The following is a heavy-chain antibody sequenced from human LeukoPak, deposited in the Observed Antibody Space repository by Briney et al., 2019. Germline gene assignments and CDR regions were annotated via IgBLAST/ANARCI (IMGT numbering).Heavy chain of an antibody. J-gene: IGHJ5*02. CDR3: ARVGKPLTMVVQLERRRWFDP. Sequence: SQTLSLTCTVSGGSISSGSYYWSWIRQPAGKGLEWIGRIYTSGSTNYNPSLKSRVTISVDKSKNQFSLKLSSVTAADTAVYYCARVGKPLTMVVQLERRRWFDPWGQGTLVTVSS. CDR1: GGSISSGSYY. CDR2: IYTSGST. D-gene: IGHD1-1*01. V-gene: IGHV4-61*02.